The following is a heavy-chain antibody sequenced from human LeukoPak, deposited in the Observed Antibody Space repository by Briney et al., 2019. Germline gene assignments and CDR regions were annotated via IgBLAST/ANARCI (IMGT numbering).Heavy chain of an antibody. CDR1: GYSFTSHW. D-gene: IGHD3-22*01. Sequence: GESLKISCKGSGYSFTSHWIGWVRQMPGKGLEWMGIIYPGDSDTRYSPSFQGQVTISADKSIGTAYLQWSSLKASDTAMYYCARRERYYYDSSGYTHFDYWGQGTLVTVSS. CDR2: IYPGDSDT. CDR3: ARRERYYYDSSGYTHFDY. J-gene: IGHJ4*02. V-gene: IGHV5-51*01.